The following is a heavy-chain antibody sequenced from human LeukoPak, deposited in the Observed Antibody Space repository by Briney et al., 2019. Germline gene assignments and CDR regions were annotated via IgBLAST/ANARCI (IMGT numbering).Heavy chain of an antibody. D-gene: IGHD3-10*01. CDR2: ISGSGGST. V-gene: IGHV3-23*01. CDR1: GFTFSSYA. Sequence: GGSLRLSCAASGFTFSSYAMSWVRQAPGTGLEWVSAISGSGGSTYFADSVKGRFTISRDNSKNTLYLQMNSLRAEDTAVYYCAKGTYYYGSGSFDYWGQGTLVTVSS. CDR3: AKGTYYYGSGSFDY. J-gene: IGHJ4*02.